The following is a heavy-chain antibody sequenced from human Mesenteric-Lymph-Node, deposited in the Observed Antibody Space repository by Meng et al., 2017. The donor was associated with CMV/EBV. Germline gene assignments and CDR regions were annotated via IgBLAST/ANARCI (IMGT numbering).Heavy chain of an antibody. D-gene: IGHD6-13*01. J-gene: IGHJ6*02. CDR3: ARDSGKSSSSWYPYYYYGMDV. Sequence: SETLSLTCAVSGGSISSSNWWSWVRQPPGKGLEWIGEIYHSGSTNYNPSLKSRVTISVDKSKNQFSLQLSSVTAADTAVYYCARDSGKSSSSWYPYYYYGMDVWGQGTTVTVSS. CDR1: GGSISSSNW. CDR2: IYHSGST. V-gene: IGHV4-4*02.